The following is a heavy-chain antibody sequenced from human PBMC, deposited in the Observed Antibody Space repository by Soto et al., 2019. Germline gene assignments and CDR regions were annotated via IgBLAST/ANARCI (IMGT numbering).Heavy chain of an antibody. D-gene: IGHD6-13*01. Sequence: QVQLVQSGAEAKKPGSSVKVSCKTSGGTFSSYAISWVRQAPGQGLEWMGGIVPLFRTTNYAQKFQGRVNITADTSTYTLYMELCGLRSRDTAVYYCSRGGYSSTWSNLLNRSGLDVWGQGTTVTVSS. CDR1: GGTFSSYA. CDR3: SRGGYSSTWSNLLNRSGLDV. CDR2: IVPLFRTT. V-gene: IGHV1-69*06. J-gene: IGHJ6*02.